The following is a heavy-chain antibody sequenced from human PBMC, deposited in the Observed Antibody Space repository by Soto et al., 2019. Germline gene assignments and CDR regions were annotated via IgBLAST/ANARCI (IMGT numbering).Heavy chain of an antibody. CDR2: IDPSDSYT. Sequence: PRESLKISCKGSGYSFTSYWISWVRQMPGKGLEWMGRIDPSDSYTNYSPSFQGHVTISADKSISTAYLQWSSLKASDTAMYYCARLKYRYGYPPSYGMDVWGQGTTVTVSS. V-gene: IGHV5-10-1*01. CDR3: ARLKYRYGYPPSYGMDV. CDR1: GYSFTSYW. J-gene: IGHJ6*02. D-gene: IGHD5-18*01.